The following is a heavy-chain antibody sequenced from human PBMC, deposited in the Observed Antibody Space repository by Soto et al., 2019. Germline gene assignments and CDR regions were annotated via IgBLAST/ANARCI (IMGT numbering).Heavy chain of an antibody. D-gene: IGHD3-9*01. CDR2: ISGDGVTT. CDR3: AREYYGLLTGYYTDY. J-gene: IGHJ4*02. V-gene: IGHV3-74*01. Sequence: EVQLVESGGDLVQRGGSLRLSCAASGFHFSSYWMHWVRHTPGKGMDWVARISGDGVTTYYADSVTGRFTVSRDNAKNALSLQISGLRAEETAVYYCAREYYGLLTGYYTDYWGQGTLVSVSS. CDR1: GFHFSSYW.